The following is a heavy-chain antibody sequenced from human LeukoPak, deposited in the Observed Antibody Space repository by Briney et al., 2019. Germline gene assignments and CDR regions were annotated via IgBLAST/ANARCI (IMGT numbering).Heavy chain of an antibody. CDR3: ASEAYYDFWSGFPHGAFDI. Sequence: ASVKVSCKASGYTFTSYGISWVRQAPGQGLEWMGWISAYNGNTNYAQKLQGRVTMTTDTSTSTAYMELRSLRSDDTAVYYCASEAYYDFWSGFPHGAFDIWGQGTMVTVSS. CDR1: GYTFTSYG. D-gene: IGHD3-3*01. CDR2: ISAYNGNT. J-gene: IGHJ3*02. V-gene: IGHV1-18*01.